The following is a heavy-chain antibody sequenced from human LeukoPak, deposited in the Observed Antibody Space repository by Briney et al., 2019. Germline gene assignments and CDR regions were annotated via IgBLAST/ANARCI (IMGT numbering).Heavy chain of an antibody. CDR2: ISAYNGNT. J-gene: IGHJ4*02. Sequence: ASVTVSCKASGYTFTSYGISWVRQAPGQGLEWMGWISAYNGNTNYAQKLQGRVTMTTDTSTSTAYMERRSLRSDDTTVYYCAREVGALDFYCWGQGTLVTVSS. V-gene: IGHV1-18*01. D-gene: IGHD1-26*01. CDR1: GYTFTSYG. CDR3: AREVGALDFYC.